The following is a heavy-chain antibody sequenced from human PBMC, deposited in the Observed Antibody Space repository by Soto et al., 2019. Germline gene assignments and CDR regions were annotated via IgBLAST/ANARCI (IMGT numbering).Heavy chain of an antibody. CDR1: GYTFTSYG. CDR2: ISAYNGNT. CDR3: SVVRAPDDAFDI. Sequence: GASVKVSCKASGYTFTSYGISWVRQAPGQGLEWMGWISAYNGNTNYAQKLQGRVTMTTDTSTSTAYMELRSLRSDDTAVYYCSVVRAPDDAFDIWGQGTMVTVSS. J-gene: IGHJ3*02. V-gene: IGHV1-18*04. D-gene: IGHD2-15*01.